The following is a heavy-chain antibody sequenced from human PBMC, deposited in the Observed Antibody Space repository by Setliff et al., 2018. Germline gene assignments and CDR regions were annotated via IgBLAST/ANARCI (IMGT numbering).Heavy chain of an antibody. Sequence: SETLSLTCAVYGDSFSDYYWSWIRQPPGKGLEWIEEINHRGSTNYSPSLRSRVTISIDTSKNQISLKITSVTAADTALYSCAGTPARGTTWLSPFDYWGQGIQVTVSS. CDR1: GDSFSDYY. D-gene: IGHD3-9*01. CDR2: INHRGST. V-gene: IGHV4-34*01. CDR3: AGTPARGTTWLSPFDY. J-gene: IGHJ4*02.